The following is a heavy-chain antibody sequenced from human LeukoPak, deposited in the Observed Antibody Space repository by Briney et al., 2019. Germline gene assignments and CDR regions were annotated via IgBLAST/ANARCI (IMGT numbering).Heavy chain of an antibody. Sequence: GASVKVSCKTSGDSFTSYYIHWVRQAPGQGLEWMGWINPYSGGADFAQTFQGRVTLTSDTSISTAYMELSGLRSDDTAVYYCARDLCRSTSYYYYYGMDVWGQGTTVTVSS. CDR1: GDSFTSYY. CDR3: ARDLCRSTSYYYYYGMDV. D-gene: IGHD2-2*01. J-gene: IGHJ6*02. CDR2: INPYSGGA. V-gene: IGHV1-2*02.